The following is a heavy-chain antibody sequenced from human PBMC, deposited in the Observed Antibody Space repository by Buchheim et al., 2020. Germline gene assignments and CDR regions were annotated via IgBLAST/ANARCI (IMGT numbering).Heavy chain of an antibody. Sequence: QVQLVQSETEVKKPGASVKVSCKASGNTLTTYYIHWVRQAPGQGLEWMGIINPSAGGTTYVQMFQGRVTITRDTSTSTAYMELNNLTSEDAAVYFCAGERLKTSSAMDVWGQGTT. CDR2: INPSAGGT. CDR1: GNTLTTYY. D-gene: IGHD3-16*01. CDR3: AGERLKTSSAMDV. V-gene: IGHV1-46*03. J-gene: IGHJ6*02.